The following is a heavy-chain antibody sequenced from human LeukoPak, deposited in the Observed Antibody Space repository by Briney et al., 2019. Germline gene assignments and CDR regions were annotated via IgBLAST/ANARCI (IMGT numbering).Heavy chain of an antibody. J-gene: IGHJ6*02. CDR3: ARMKTFNYDFWSGYYTGYYYYGMDV. D-gene: IGHD3-3*01. V-gene: IGHV1-18*01. Sequence: GASVKVSCKASGYTFTSYGISWVRQAPGQGLEWMGWISAYNGNTNYAQKLQGRVTMTTDTSTSTAYMELRSLRSDDTAVYYCARMKTFNYDFWSGYYTGYYYYGMDVWGQGTTVTVSS. CDR2: ISAYNGNT. CDR1: GYTFTSYG.